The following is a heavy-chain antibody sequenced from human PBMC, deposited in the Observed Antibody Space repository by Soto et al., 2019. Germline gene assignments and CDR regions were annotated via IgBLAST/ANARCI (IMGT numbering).Heavy chain of an antibody. D-gene: IGHD1-1*01. CDR2: IYYSGNT. Sequence: QVQLQESDPGLVTPSQTLSLTCTVTGDSVTSGDYYWSWIRQPPGKGLEWIGYIYYSGNTYYNPSLQTRVTISIDTSKNQFSLDLKSVTAADTAVYYCVPYWNWFFDLWGRGTLVTVSS. CDR3: VPYWNWFFDL. V-gene: IGHV4-30-4*01. J-gene: IGHJ2*01. CDR1: GDSVTSGDYY.